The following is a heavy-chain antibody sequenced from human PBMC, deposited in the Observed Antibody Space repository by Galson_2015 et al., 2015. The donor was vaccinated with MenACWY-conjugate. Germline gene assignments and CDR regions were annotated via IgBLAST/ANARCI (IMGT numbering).Heavy chain of an antibody. J-gene: IGHJ6*02. Sequence: QSGAEVKKPGESLRISCKGSGYSFTSYWISWVRQMPGKGLEWMGRIDPSDSYTNYSPSFQGHVTISADKSINTAYLQWSSLKASDTAMYYCARPSSIAARNYYYYGMDVWGQGTTVTVSS. V-gene: IGHV5-10-1*01. CDR1: GYSFTSYW. CDR3: ARPSSIAARNYYYYGMDV. D-gene: IGHD6-6*01. CDR2: IDPSDSYT.